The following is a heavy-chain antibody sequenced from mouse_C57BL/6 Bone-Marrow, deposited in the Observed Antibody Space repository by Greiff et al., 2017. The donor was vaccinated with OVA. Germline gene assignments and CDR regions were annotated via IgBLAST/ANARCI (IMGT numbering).Heavy chain of an antibody. CDR3: DRSKILRYSFYFDY. CDR1: GFSLTSYA. V-gene: IGHV2-9-1*01. Sequence: VKLQESGPGLVAPSQCLYITCTVSGFSLTSYAISWVRQPPGKGLEWLGVIWTGGGTNNNSALYSRQSTSKDNTKSKVYLKMHSLQTDDTARYYCDRSKILRYSFYFDYWGQGTTLTVSS. D-gene: IGHD1-1*01. J-gene: IGHJ2*01. CDR2: IWTGGGT.